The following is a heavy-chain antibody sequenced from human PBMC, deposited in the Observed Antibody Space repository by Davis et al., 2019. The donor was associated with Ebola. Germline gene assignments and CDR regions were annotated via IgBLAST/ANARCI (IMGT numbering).Heavy chain of an antibody. V-gene: IGHV3-21*01. Sequence: GESLKISCAASGFTFSSYGMHWVRQAPGKGLEWVSSISSSSSYIYYADSVKGRFTISRDNAKNSLYLQMNSLRAEDTAVYYCARDILGESYSYYYGMDVWGQGTTVTVSS. D-gene: IGHD3-16*01. J-gene: IGHJ6*02. CDR3: ARDILGESYSYYYGMDV. CDR1: GFTFSSYG. CDR2: ISSSSSYI.